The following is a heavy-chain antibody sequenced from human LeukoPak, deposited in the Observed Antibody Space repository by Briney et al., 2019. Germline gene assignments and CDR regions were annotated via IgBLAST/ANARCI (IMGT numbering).Heavy chain of an antibody. CDR1: GYTFTGYY. CDR3: ARDKDIGDAFDI. J-gene: IGHJ3*02. CDR2: IKPNSGGT. V-gene: IGHV1-2*02. Sequence: GASVKVSCKASGYTFTGYYMHWVRQAPGQGLEWMGWIKPNSGGTNYAQKFQGRVTMTRDTSISTAYMELSRLRSDDTAVYYCARDKDIGDAFDIWGQGTMVTVSS. D-gene: IGHD2-15*01.